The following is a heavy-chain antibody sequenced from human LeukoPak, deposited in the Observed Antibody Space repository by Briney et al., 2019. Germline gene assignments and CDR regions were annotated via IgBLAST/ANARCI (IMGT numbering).Heavy chain of an antibody. V-gene: IGHV1-8*02. CDR1: GYTFTGYY. D-gene: IGHD7-27*01. CDR3: ARVSTGDGGTGDY. CDR2: MNPNSGNT. J-gene: IGHJ4*02. Sequence: GASVKVSCKASGYTFTGYYMHWVRQATGQGLEWMGWMNPNSGNTGYAQKFQGRVTVTRNTSISTAYMELSSLRSEDTAVYYCARVSTGDGGTGDYWGQGTLVTVSS.